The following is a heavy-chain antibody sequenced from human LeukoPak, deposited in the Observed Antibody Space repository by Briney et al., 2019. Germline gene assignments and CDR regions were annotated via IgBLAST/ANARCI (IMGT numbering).Heavy chain of an antibody. CDR1: GFTFSSYA. Sequence: GGSLRLSCAASGFTFSSYAMHWVRQAPGKGLEWVAVISYDGSNKYYADSVKGRFTISRDNSKNTLYLQMNSLRAEDTAVYYCARGIAVAGHYFDYWGQGTLVTVSS. V-gene: IGHV3-30-3*01. CDR2: ISYDGSNK. CDR3: ARGIAVAGHYFDY. J-gene: IGHJ4*02. D-gene: IGHD6-19*01.